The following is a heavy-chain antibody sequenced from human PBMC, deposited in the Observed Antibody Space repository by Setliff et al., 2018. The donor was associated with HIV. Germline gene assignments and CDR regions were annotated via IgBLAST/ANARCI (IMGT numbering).Heavy chain of an antibody. D-gene: IGHD5-12*01. CDR2: ISGYNGNT. Sequence: ASVKVSCKASGYTFTSYGISWVRQAPGQGLEWMGWISGYNGNTKYAQKFQGRVTITADKSTSTAYMELSSLRSEDTAVYYCATNPEMATINYYYYYMDVWGKGTTVTVSS. CDR3: ATNPEMATINYYYYYMDV. J-gene: IGHJ6*03. V-gene: IGHV1-18*01. CDR1: GYTFTSYG.